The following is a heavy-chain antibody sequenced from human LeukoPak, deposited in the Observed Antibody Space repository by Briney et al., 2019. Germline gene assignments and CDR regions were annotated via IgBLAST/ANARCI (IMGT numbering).Heavy chain of an antibody. CDR1: GYSFTSYW. J-gene: IGHJ4*02. D-gene: IGHD6-6*01. CDR2: IYPSDSDT. CDR3: ARLSVGPYSSSSNDY. Sequence: GESLKISCQGSGYSFTSYWFGWVRQMPGKGRGWMGIIYPSDSDTRYSPSFQGQVTISADKSISTAYLQWSSLKASDTAIYYCARLSVGPYSSSSNDYWGQGTLVTVSS. V-gene: IGHV5-51*01.